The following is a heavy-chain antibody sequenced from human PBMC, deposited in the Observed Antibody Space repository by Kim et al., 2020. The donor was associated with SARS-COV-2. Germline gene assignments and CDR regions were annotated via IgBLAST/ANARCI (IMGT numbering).Heavy chain of an antibody. D-gene: IGHD6-13*01. Sequence: SQKGRLTTSRDNSKNTLYLQINSLRAEDTAVYYCAKVVIPGSSSWGFDPWGQGTLVTVSS. J-gene: IGHJ5*02. CDR3: AKVVIPGSSSWGFDP. V-gene: IGHV3-23*01.